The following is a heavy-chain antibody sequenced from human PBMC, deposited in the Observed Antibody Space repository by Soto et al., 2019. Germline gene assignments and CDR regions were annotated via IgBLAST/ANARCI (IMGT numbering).Heavy chain of an antibody. CDR3: ARNPCGGSGGSCYSGGYYYYYSGMDV. D-gene: IGHD2-15*01. J-gene: IGHJ6*02. V-gene: IGHV4-59*01. CDR1: GGSISSYC. Sequence: PSETLSLTCTVSGGSISSYCWSWIRQPPGKGLEWIGYIYYSGSTNYNPSLKSRVTISVDTSKNQFSLKLSSVTAADTAVYYCARNPCGGSGGSCYSGGYYYYYSGMDVWGQGTTVTVSS. CDR2: IYYSGST.